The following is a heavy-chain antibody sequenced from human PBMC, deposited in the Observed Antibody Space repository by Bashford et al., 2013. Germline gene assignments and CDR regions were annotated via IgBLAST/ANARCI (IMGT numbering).Heavy chain of an antibody. CDR1: GGSFSGYY. Sequence: SETLSLTCAVYGGSFSGYYWIWIRQPPGKGLEWIGEINHSGITHYNPSLKSRVTISVDTSKNQFSLKLSSVTAADTAVYYCGGGRSNSLYFDYWGRGTLVTVSS. CDR3: GGGRSNSLYFDY. D-gene: IGHD4-11*01. CDR2: INHSGIT. V-gene: IGHV4-34*01. J-gene: IGHJ4*02.